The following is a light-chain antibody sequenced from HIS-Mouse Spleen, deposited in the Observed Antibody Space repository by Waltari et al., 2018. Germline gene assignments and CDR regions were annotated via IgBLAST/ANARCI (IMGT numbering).Light chain of an antibody. Sequence: SYELTQPPSVSVSPGQTASIPCSGDKLGDKYACWYQQKPGQSPVLVIYQDSKRPSGFPERFSGSNSGNTATLTISGTQAMDEADYYCQAWDSSTAWMFGGGTKLTVL. J-gene: IGLJ3*02. V-gene: IGLV3-1*01. CDR2: QDS. CDR1: KLGDKY. CDR3: QAWDSSTAWM.